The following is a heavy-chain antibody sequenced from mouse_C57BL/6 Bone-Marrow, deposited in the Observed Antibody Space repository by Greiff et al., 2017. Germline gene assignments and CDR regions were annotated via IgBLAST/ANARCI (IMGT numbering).Heavy chain of an antibody. CDR3: ARAVESD. CDR1: GFHIKNTY. CDR2: IAPANGNT. V-gene: IGHV14-3*01. D-gene: IGHD1-1*01. Sequence: EVQLQESVAELVRPGASVKLSCKASGFHIKNTYMHWVKQRPEQGLEWIGRIAPANGNTKYAPKFQGKTSITADTSSNNAYLQLSILTSEETATYYCARAVESDWGQGTSVTVSS. J-gene: IGHJ4*01.